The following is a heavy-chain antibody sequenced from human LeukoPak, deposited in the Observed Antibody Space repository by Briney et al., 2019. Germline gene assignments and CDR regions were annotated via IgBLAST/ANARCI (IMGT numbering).Heavy chain of an antibody. Sequence: PSQTLSLTCTVSGGSISSGSYYWSWIRQPAGKGLEGIGRIYTSGSTNYNPSLKSRVTISVDTSKNQFSLKLSSVTAADTAVYYCARGLWGTIFYFDYWGQGTLVTVSS. CDR1: GGSISSGSYY. V-gene: IGHV4-61*02. J-gene: IGHJ4*02. CDR2: IYTSGST. D-gene: IGHD3-3*01. CDR3: ARGLWGTIFYFDY.